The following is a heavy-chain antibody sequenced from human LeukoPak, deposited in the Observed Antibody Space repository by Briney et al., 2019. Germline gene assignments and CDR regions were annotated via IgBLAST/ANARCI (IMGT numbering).Heavy chain of an antibody. V-gene: IGHV3-23*01. CDR2: VSHGDGST. CDR3: ARKSLATRAMDF. CDR1: GFTFSSYA. Sequence: GWSLRLSCAASGFTFSSYAMNWVRQVPGKGLEWVSAVSHGDGSTFYADSVKGRFIISRDNSKNTLYLQMNSLSAEDTAIYYCARKSLATRAMDFWGQGTLVTVSS. J-gene: IGHJ4*02. D-gene: IGHD6-6*01.